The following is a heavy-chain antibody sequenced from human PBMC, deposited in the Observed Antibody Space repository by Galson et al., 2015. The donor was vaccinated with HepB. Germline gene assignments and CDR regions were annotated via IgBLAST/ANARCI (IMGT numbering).Heavy chain of an antibody. CDR1: GFTFSSYW. J-gene: IGHJ4*02. Sequence: SLRLSCAASGFTFSSYWMSWVRQAPGKGLEWVANIKQDGSEKYYVDSVKGRFTISRDNAKNSLYLQMNSLRAEDTAVYYCARDRVRHSSGWYYFDYWGQGTLVTVSS. D-gene: IGHD6-19*01. CDR3: ARDRVRHSSGWYYFDY. CDR2: IKQDGSEK. V-gene: IGHV3-7*03.